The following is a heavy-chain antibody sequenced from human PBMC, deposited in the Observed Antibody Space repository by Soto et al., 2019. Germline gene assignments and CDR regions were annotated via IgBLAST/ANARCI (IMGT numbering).Heavy chain of an antibody. J-gene: IGHJ6*03. V-gene: IGHV4-34*01. D-gene: IGHD6-19*01. CDR2: INHSGST. Sequence: SETLSLTCAVYGGSFSGYYWSWIRQPPGKGLEWIGEINHSGSTNYNPSLKSRVTISVDTSKNQFSLKLSSVTAADTAVYYCARGGIAVAGIGYYYYYMDVWGKGTTVTVSS. CDR3: ARGGIAVAGIGYYYYYMDV. CDR1: GGSFSGYY.